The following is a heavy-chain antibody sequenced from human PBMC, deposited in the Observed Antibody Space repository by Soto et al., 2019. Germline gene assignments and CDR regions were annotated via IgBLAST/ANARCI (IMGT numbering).Heavy chain of an antibody. CDR1: GFSLTTSGVG. CDR3: AHRVLRTVFGLVTTTAIYFDF. CDR2: IYWDDDK. J-gene: IGHJ4*02. D-gene: IGHD3-3*01. V-gene: IGHV2-5*02. Sequence: QITLKESGPTVVKPTETLTLTCTFSGFSLTTSGVGVGWVRQSPGQAPERLALIYWDDDKRYSTSLNSRLIITKDTPKNQVVLTIANVDPADTATYYCAHRVLRTVFGLVTTTAIYFDFWGPGTPVVVSS.